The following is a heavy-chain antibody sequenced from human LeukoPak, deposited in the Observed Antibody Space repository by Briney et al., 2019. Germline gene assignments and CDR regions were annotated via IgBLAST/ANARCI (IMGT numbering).Heavy chain of an antibody. CDR1: GFIFSSYG. CDR2: ITSSSSYI. CDR3: AKYPGSGWLNWFDP. J-gene: IGHJ5*02. Sequence: PGGSLRLSCAASGFIFSSYGMNWVRQAPGKGLEWVSYITSSSSYIDYADSVKGRFTISRDNSKNTLYLQMNSLRAEDTAVYYCAKYPGSGWLNWFDPWGQGTLVTVSS. D-gene: IGHD6-19*01. V-gene: IGHV3-21*05.